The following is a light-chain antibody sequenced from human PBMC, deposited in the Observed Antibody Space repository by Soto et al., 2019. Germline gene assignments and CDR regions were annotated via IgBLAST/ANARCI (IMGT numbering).Light chain of an antibody. CDR2: KAS. Sequence: DIQMTQSPSSLSASVGDRVTITCRASQSISSWLAWYQQKPGKAPKLLIYKASVLESGVSSRFSGSGSGTDFAFTISSLRPEDIATYYCQQYHNLPPITFGQGTRLEIK. J-gene: IGKJ5*01. V-gene: IGKV1-5*03. CDR3: QQYHNLPPIT. CDR1: QSISSW.